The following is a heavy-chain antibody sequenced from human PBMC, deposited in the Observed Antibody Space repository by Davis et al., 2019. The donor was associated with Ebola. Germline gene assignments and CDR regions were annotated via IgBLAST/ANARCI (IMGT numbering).Heavy chain of an antibody. V-gene: IGHV3-7*03. CDR3: ARGTTWMDWFDP. CDR2: IKQDGSEK. D-gene: IGHD5-12*01. Sequence: GESLKISCAASGFTFSSYWMSWVRQAPGKGLEWVANIKQDGSEKYYVDSVKGRFTISRDNAKNSLYLQMNSLRAEDTAVYYCARGTTWMDWFDPWGQGTLVTVSS. CDR1: GFTFSSYW. J-gene: IGHJ5*02.